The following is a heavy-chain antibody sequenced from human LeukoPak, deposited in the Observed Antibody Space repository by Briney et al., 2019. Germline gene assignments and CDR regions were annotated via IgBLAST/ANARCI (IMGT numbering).Heavy chain of an antibody. CDR2: IYSGGST. D-gene: IGHD5-12*01. CDR3: ARAMALRRDLVAYFDY. Sequence: GGFLRLSCAASGFTVSSNYMSWVRQAPGKGLEWVSVIYSGGSTYYTDSVKGRFTISRHNSKNTLYLQMNGLRVEDTAVYYCARAMALRRDLVAYFDYWGQGTLVTVSS. V-gene: IGHV3-53*04. J-gene: IGHJ4*02. CDR1: GFTVSSNY.